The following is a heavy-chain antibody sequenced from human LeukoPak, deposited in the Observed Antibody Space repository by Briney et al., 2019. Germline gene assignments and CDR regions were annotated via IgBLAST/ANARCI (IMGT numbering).Heavy chain of an antibody. CDR1: GFTFSNYV. D-gene: IGHD6-19*01. V-gene: IGHV3-23*01. J-gene: IGHJ5*02. CDR3: VKVGGGGGWYWSS. Sequence: GGSLRLYCTGSGFTFSNYVMSWVRQAPGKRLEWVSGISDSGDDTDYADSVKGRFTISRDNSKNTLFLQMNILRVEDTAVYYCVKVGGGGGWYWSSWGQGTLVTVSS. CDR2: ISDSGDDT.